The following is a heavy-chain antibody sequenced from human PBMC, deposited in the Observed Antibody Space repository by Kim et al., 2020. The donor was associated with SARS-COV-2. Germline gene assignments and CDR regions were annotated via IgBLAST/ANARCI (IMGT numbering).Heavy chain of an antibody. CDR2: IYYSGST. D-gene: IGHD2-15*01. CDR1: GGSISSSSYY. J-gene: IGHJ4*02. CDR3: ARLYCSGGSCYHCFDY. V-gene: IGHV4-39*01. Sequence: SETLSLTCTVSGGSISSSSYYWGWIRQPPGKGLEWIGSIYYSGSTYYNPSLKSRVTISVDTSKNQFSLKLSSVTAADTAVYYCARLYCSGGSCYHCFDYWGQGTLVTVSS.